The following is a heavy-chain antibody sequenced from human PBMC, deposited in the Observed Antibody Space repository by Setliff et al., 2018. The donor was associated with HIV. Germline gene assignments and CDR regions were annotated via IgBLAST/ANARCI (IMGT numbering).Heavy chain of an antibody. CDR2: AYYSGNT. Sequence: SETLSLTCTVSPVSLTSHCWSWIRQPPGKGLEWIGYAYYSGNTNYNPSLKSRVTISIDTSKNQFSLKLTSVTAADTAVYYCARHAAGPDGPFDYWGQGTLVTVSS. J-gene: IGHJ4*02. D-gene: IGHD2-2*01. CDR1: PVSLTSHC. V-gene: IGHV4-59*11. CDR3: ARHAAGPDGPFDY.